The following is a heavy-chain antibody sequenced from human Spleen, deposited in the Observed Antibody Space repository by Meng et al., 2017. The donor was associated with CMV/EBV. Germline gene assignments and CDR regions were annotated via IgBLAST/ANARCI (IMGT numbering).Heavy chain of an antibody. Sequence: ASVKVSCKASGYTFISYYIYWVRQAPGQGLEWLGWIIPNSGGTNSAQKFQGRVTLTRDTSISTAYMELSRLRSDDTAVYYCATRGDGYNQPDYWGQGTLVTVSS. CDR1: GYTFISYY. CDR2: IIPNSGGT. J-gene: IGHJ4*02. V-gene: IGHV1-2*02. D-gene: IGHD5-24*01. CDR3: ATRGDGYNQPDY.